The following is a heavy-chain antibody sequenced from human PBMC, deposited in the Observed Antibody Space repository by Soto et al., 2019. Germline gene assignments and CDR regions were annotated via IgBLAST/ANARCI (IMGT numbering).Heavy chain of an antibody. J-gene: IGHJ6*02. V-gene: IGHV1-24*01. D-gene: IGHD1-26*01. CDR3: VPVGATPDYYYGMDV. CDR1: GYTLTELS. Sequence: ASVKVSCKVSGYTLTELSMHWVRQAPGKGLEWMGGFDPGDGETIYAQKFQGRVTMTEDTSTDTAYMELSSLRSEDTAVYYCVPVGATPDYYYGMDVWGQGTTVTVSS. CDR2: FDPGDGET.